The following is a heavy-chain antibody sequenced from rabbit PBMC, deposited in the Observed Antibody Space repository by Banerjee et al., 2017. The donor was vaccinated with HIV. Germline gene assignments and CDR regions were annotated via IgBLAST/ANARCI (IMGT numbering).Heavy chain of an antibody. CDR1: GFSFSNSSW. V-gene: IGHV1S45*01. Sequence: QEQLEESGGDLVKPEGSLTLTCTASGFSFSNSSWICWVRQAPGKGLEWISCIDAGSSGVTYYASWAKGRFTISKTSSTTVTLQMTSLTAADTATYFCARRAGSSGYGMDLWGPGTLVTVS. J-gene: IGHJ6*01. CDR2: IDAGSSGVT. D-gene: IGHD8-1*01. CDR3: ARRAGSSGYGMDL.